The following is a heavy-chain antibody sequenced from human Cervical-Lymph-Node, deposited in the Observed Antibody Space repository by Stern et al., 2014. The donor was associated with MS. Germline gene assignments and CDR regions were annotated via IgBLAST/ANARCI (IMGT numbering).Heavy chain of an antibody. V-gene: IGHV4-30-2*01. J-gene: IGHJ5*02. CDR2: IYEDESS. Sequence: QLQLQESGSGLVRPSQTLSLTCTVSGGSVSSGGYTLSWLRQPPGKGLEWIGYIYEDESSYYNPSLKSRATISIDRSKNQFSLRLTSMTAADTALYYCARVVRFLEWVPFDPWGQGILVTVSS. D-gene: IGHD3-3*01. CDR3: ARVVRFLEWVPFDP. CDR1: GGSVSSGGYT.